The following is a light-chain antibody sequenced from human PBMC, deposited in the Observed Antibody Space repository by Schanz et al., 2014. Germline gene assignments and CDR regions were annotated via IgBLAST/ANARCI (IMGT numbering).Light chain of an antibody. CDR3: QSYDSSLSLLV. CDR2: GNS. CDR1: SSNIGTGYD. V-gene: IGLV1-40*01. J-gene: IGLJ2*01. Sequence: QSVLTQSPSVSGAPGQRVTISCTGSSSNIGTGYDVHWYQQLPGTAPKFLIYGNSNRPSGVPDRFSGSKSGTSASLAITGLQAEDEADYYCQSYDSSLSLLVFGGGTKLTVL.